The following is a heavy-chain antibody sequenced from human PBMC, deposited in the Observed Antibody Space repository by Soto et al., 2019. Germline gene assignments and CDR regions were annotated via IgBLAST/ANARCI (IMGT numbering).Heavy chain of an antibody. CDR1: GFTFSDYA. D-gene: IGHD6-19*01. CDR3: AKGGRQWLVTSDFNY. J-gene: IGHJ4*02. Sequence: VQLVESGGGVVQPGRSLRLSCAASGFTFSDYAMHWVRQAPGKGLEWVAVVSHDGRNTHYADSVKGRFTISRDSSKNLVSLEMTSLRAEDTAGDYCAKGGRQWLVTSDFNYWGQGALVTVSS. CDR2: VSHDGRNT. V-gene: IGHV3-30*18.